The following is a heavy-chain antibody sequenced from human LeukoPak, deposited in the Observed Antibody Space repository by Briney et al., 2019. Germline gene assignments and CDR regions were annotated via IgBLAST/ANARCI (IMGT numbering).Heavy chain of an antibody. J-gene: IGHJ2*01. D-gene: IGHD2-15*01. V-gene: IGHV3-48*01. CDR2: ISGSSGII. Sequence: GGSMRLSCAASGFAFNTYTMNWVRQAPGKGLEWVSYISGSSGIIDYADSVRGRFTISRDNAKNSLYLQMNSLRAEDTAVYYCAKDILGGLYWYFDLWGRGTLVTVSS. CDR1: GFAFNTYT. CDR3: AKDILGGLYWYFDL.